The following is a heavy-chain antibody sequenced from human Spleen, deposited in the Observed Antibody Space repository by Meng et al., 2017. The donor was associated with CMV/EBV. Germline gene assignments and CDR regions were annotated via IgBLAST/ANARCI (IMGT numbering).Heavy chain of an antibody. Sequence: SETLSLTCTVSGGSISSSSYYWGWIRQPPGKGLEWIGSIYYSGSTYYNPSLKSRVTISVDTSKNQFPLKLSSVTAADTAVYYCARDSRYCGGDCYNGYGMDVWGQGTTVTVSS. J-gene: IGHJ6*02. D-gene: IGHD2-21*01. CDR2: IYYSGST. CDR1: GGSISSSSYY. CDR3: ARDSRYCGGDCYNGYGMDV. V-gene: IGHV4-39*06.